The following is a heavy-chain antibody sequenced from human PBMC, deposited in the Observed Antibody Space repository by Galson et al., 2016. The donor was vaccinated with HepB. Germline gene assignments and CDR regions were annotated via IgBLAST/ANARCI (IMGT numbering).Heavy chain of an antibody. CDR2: ISGGSSYK. V-gene: IGHV3-21*01. D-gene: IGHD6-13*01. CDR3: ARAPGYSGTWYDAFDI. CDR1: GFTFTRYT. J-gene: IGHJ3*02. Sequence: SLRLSCAASGFTFTRYTMNWVRQSPGTGLEWVSSISGGSSYKYYAYSVKGRFTIARDNSKNSLYLQMNSLRAEDTAIYFCARAPGYSGTWYDAFDIWGPGTFVTVSS.